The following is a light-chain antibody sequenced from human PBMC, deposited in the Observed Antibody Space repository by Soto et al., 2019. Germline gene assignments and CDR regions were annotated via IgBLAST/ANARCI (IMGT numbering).Light chain of an antibody. J-gene: IGLJ1*01. Sequence: QSVLTQPPSVSGAPGQRVTISCTGSSSNIGAGYDVHWYLQLPGTAPKLLTYGNTNRPSGVPDRFSGSKSGSSASLAITGLQAEDEADYYCQSHDSSLHAAVFGTGTKLTVL. CDR2: GNT. V-gene: IGLV1-40*01. CDR1: SSNIGAGYD. CDR3: QSHDSSLHAAV.